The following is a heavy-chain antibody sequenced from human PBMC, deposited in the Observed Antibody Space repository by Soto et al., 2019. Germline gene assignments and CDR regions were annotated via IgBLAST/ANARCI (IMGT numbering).Heavy chain of an antibody. D-gene: IGHD1-26*01. CDR3: ATMAGTYPY. J-gene: IGHJ4*02. Sequence: PGGSLRLSCAASGFTFNDYAMHWVRQAPGKGLVWVSGIDCDGGSRTYADSVKGRFTISRDNAKNIVYLQMSSLRAEDTALYYCATMAGTYPYWGQGTLVTVSS. CDR1: GFTFNDYA. V-gene: IGHV3-74*01. CDR2: IDCDGGSR.